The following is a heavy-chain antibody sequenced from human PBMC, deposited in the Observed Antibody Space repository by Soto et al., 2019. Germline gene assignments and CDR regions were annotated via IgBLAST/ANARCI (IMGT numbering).Heavy chain of an antibody. CDR1: GYTFTNNV. Sequence: ASVKVSCKASGYTFTNNVVSCVRQATGQGLEWMGWMNPGSGDTGYAQKFQGRVTMTRDISIATAYMELNSLTSEDTAIYYCARMESFGSLNWFDPWGQGTLVTVSS. CDR3: ARMESFGSLNWFDP. CDR2: MNPGSGDT. D-gene: IGHD5-18*01. V-gene: IGHV1-8*02. J-gene: IGHJ5*02.